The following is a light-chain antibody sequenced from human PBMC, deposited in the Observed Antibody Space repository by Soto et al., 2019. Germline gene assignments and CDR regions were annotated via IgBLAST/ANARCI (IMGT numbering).Light chain of an antibody. CDR1: QSVSNSF. J-gene: IGKJ1*01. Sequence: EGVLTQSPGTLSLSPGERATRSCRASQSVSNSFLAWYQQKPGQSPRLLIYAASARAIGIPDRFSGSGSGTDFTLTISRLEPEDFAVYYCQQYGNSPRTFGQGTKVDIK. V-gene: IGKV3-20*01. CDR3: QQYGNSPRT. CDR2: AAS.